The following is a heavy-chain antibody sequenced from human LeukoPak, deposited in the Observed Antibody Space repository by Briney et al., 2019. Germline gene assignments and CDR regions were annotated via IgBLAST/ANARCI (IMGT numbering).Heavy chain of an antibody. CDR1: GFTFSSYP. V-gene: IGHV3-48*01. Sequence: PGGSLRLSCAASGFTFSSYPMNWVRQTPGKGLEWISFISSSSRSIDYADSVKGRFTISRDNAKNSLFLEMNSLRAEDTATYYCASLVVGQNWFDPWGQGTRVTVSS. CDR3: ASLVVGQNWFDP. J-gene: IGHJ5*02. D-gene: IGHD2-15*01. CDR2: ISSSSRSI.